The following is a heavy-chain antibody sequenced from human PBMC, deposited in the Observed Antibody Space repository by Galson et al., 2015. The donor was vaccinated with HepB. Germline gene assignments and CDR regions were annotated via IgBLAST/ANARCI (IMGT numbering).Heavy chain of an antibody. D-gene: IGHD1-7*01. J-gene: IGHJ4*02. V-gene: IGHV3-23*01. CDR1: GFTFSYYA. CDR2: ISSTGGST. CDR3: AKVRGSGLELRDYFDY. Sequence: SLRLSCAASGFTFSYYAMTWVRQAPGKGLEWVSAISSTGGSTYYADSVKGRFTISRDNSKNTLYLQMSSLRAEDTALYYCAKVRGSGLELRDYFDYWGQGTLVTVSS.